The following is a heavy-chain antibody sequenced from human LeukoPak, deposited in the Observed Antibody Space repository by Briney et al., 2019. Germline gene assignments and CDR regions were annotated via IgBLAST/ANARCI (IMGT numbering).Heavy chain of an antibody. V-gene: IGHV3-48*01. D-gene: IGHD3-3*01. CDR2: ISSSSSTI. J-gene: IGHJ6*03. CDR1: GFTFSSYA. Sequence: PGGSLRLSCAASGFTFSSYAMSWVRQAPGKGLEWVSAISSSSSTIYYADSVKGRFTISRDNAKNSLYLQMNSLRAEDTAVYYCARVSRFLDPHMDVWGKGTTVTVSS. CDR3: ARVSRFLDPHMDV.